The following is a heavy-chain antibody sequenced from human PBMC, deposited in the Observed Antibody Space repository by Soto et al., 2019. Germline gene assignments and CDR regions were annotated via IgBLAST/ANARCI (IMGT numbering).Heavy chain of an antibody. D-gene: IGHD2-2*02. J-gene: IGHJ4*02. CDR3: ASDWGCYSNYMDY. CDR2: ISYDGGHE. V-gene: IGHV3-30*03. CDR1: GFSFRSNG. Sequence: GALRPSCAASGFSFRSNGMHWVRQAPGKGPEFVAVISYDGGHEDYADSVKGRFTLSRDNSKNKLFLQMNSLRPDDTAVYYCASDWGCYSNYMDYWGQGTLVTVSS.